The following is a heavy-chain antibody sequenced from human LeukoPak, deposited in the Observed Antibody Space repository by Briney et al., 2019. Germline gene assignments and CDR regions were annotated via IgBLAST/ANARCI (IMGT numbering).Heavy chain of an antibody. CDR3: ARNQRITIFGVVDY. Sequence: GRSLRLSCAASGFTFSSYAMHWVRQAPGKGLEWVAVISYDGSNKYYADSVKGRFTISRDNSKNTLYLQMNSLRAEDTAVYYCARNQRITIFGVVDYWGQGTLVTVSS. V-gene: IGHV3-30*04. D-gene: IGHD3-3*01. J-gene: IGHJ4*02. CDR1: GFTFSSYA. CDR2: ISYDGSNK.